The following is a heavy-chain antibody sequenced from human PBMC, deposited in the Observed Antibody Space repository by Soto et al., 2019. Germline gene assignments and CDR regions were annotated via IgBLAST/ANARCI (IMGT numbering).Heavy chain of an antibody. V-gene: IGHV3-13*01. J-gene: IGHJ4*02. CDR3: VILDYGDPPFDY. CDR2: IGTAGDT. CDR1: GFTFISYD. Sequence: GGSLRLSCAASGFTFISYDMHWVRQASGKGLEWVSVIGTAGDTYYSDSVKGRFTISRDNSKTTLYLQMNSLRAEDTAVYYCVILDYGDPPFDYWGQGTLVTVSS. D-gene: IGHD4-17*01.